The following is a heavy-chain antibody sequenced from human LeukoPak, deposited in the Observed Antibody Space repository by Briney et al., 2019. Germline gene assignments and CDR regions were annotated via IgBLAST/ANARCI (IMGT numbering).Heavy chain of an antibody. CDR2: IYYSGST. D-gene: IGHD2-8*01. J-gene: IGHJ4*02. V-gene: IGHV4-59*01. CDR3: ARSYYYFDY. CDR1: GDSISSYY. Sequence: SETLSLTCTVSGDSISSYYWSWIRQPPGKGLEWIGYIYYSGSTNYNPSLKSRLTISVDTSKNQFSLKLRSVTAADTAVYYCARSYYYFDYWGQGTLVTVS.